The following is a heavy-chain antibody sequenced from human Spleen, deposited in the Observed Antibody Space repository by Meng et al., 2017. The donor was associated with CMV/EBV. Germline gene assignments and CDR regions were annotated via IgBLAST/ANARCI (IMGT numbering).Heavy chain of an antibody. V-gene: IGHV3-21*01. CDR2: ISSSSSYI. D-gene: IGHD6-19*01. J-gene: IGHJ4*02. Sequence: CAASGFTFSSYSMHWVRQAPGKGLEWVSSISSSSSYIYYADSVKSRFTISRDNAKNSLYLQMNSLRAEDTAVYYCARDLEIAVAGWDYWGQGTLVTVSS. CDR3: ARDLEIAVAGWDY. CDR1: GFTFSSYS.